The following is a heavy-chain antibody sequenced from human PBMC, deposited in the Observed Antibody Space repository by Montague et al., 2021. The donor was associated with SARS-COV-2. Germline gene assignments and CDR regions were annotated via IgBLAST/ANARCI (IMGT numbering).Heavy chain of an antibody. CDR1: GFTSRSYW. CDR3: ARAPRRHYYDSTGFDAFDI. CDR2: INSDGSST. V-gene: IGHV3-74*01. J-gene: IGHJ3*02. D-gene: IGHD3-22*01. Sequence: SLRLSCAASGFTSRSYWMHWVRQAPGKGLVWVSRINSDGSSTTYADSVKGRFAISRDNAKNTLYLQMNSLRAEDTAVYYCARAPRRHYYDSTGFDAFDIWGQGTMVTVSS.